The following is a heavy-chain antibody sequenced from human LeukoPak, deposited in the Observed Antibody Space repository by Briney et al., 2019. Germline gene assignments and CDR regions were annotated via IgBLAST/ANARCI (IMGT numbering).Heavy chain of an antibody. CDR3: ARDVLGYDSSASD. D-gene: IGHD3-22*01. J-gene: IGHJ4*02. Sequence: ASVKVSCKASGYSFTGYYIHWVRQAPGQGLEWMGWVNSNIGDTYYAQKFRSRLAITRDKSITTVHMELSSLRSNDTAVYYCARDVLGYDSSASDWGQGTLVTVSS. CDR2: VNSNIGDT. CDR1: GYSFTGYY. V-gene: IGHV1-2*02.